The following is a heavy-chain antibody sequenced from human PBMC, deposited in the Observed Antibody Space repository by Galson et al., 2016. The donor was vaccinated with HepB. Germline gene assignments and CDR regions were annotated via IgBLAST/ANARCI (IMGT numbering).Heavy chain of an antibody. V-gene: IGHV3-23*01. D-gene: IGHD1-26*01. CDR2: INVNGETT. CDR3: AGGTAWHHFNF. CDR1: GFSISRYA. Sequence: SLRLSCAASGFSISRYAMRWVRQAPGKGLEWVSSINVNGETTYYADSVKGRFTISRDNSKNTLYLQMSSLRVEDAAIYFCAGGTAWHHFNFWGQGSLVIVSS. J-gene: IGHJ4*02.